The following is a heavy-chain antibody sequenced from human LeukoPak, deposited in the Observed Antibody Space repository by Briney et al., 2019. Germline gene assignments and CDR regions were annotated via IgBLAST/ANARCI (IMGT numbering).Heavy chain of an antibody. D-gene: IGHD3-3*01. Sequence: SETLSLTCTVSGGSISSYYWSWIRQPPGKGLEWIGYIYYSGSTNYNPSLKSRVTISVDTSKNQFSLKLSSVTAADTAVYYCARERFRSGSRWYWFDPWGQGTLVTVSS. V-gene: IGHV4-59*01. CDR1: GGSISSYY. J-gene: IGHJ5*02. CDR2: IYYSGST. CDR3: ARERFRSGSRWYWFDP.